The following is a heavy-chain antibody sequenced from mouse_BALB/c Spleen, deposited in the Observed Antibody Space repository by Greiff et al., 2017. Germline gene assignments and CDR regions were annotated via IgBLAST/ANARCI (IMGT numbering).Heavy chain of an antibody. CDR2: INPSNGGT. J-gene: IGHJ4*01. CDR3: TRSYRYDRYAMDY. D-gene: IGHD2-14*01. Sequence: VQLQQSGAELVKPGASVKLSCKASGYTFTSYYMYWVKQRPGQGLEWIGEINPSNGGTNFNEKFKSKATLTVDKSSSTAYMQLSSLTSEDSAVYYCTRSYRYDRYAMDYWGQGTSVTVSS. V-gene: IGHV1S81*02. CDR1: GYTFTSYY.